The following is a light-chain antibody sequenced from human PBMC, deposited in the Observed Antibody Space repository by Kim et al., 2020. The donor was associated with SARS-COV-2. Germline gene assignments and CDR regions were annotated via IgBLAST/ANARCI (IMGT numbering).Light chain of an antibody. Sequence: DVVMTQSPLSLPVTLGQPASISCRSSQSLVHSDGNTYLNWFQQRPGQSPRRLIYKVSDRDSGVPDRCSGSGSGTDFTLKISRLEAKVIGVYYCMQVSQCPWPFGQGTKLDIK. V-gene: IGKV2-30*02. J-gene: IGKJ1*01. CDR3: MQVSQCPWP. CDR2: KVS. CDR1: QSLVHSDGNTY.